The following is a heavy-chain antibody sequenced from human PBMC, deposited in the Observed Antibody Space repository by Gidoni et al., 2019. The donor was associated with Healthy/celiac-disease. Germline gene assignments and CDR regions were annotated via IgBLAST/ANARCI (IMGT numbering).Heavy chain of an antibody. CDR3: ARGLGYCSGGSCYESGRGDI. V-gene: IGHV4-30-4*01. J-gene: IGHJ3*02. CDR2: IYYSGST. Sequence: QVQLQESGPGLVKPSQTPSLTCAVPGVSISCGGYYFSWIRQPPGKGLEWIGYIYYSGSTYYNPSLKSRVTISVDTSKNQFSLKLSSVTAADTAVYYCARGLGYCSGGSCYESGRGDIWGQGTMVTVSS. D-gene: IGHD2-15*01. CDR1: GVSISCGGYY.